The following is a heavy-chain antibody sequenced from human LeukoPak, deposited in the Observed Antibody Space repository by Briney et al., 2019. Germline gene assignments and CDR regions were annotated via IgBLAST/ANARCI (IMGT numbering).Heavy chain of an antibody. CDR3: ARSPHADDFWSGGGY. CDR1: GYTFTSYG. CDR2: ISAYNGNT. Sequence: GASVKVSCKASGYTFTSYGISWVRQAPGQGLEWMGWISAYNGNTNYAQKLQGRVTMTTDTSTSTAYMELRSLRSDDTAVYYCARSPHADDFWSGGGYWGQGTLVTISS. D-gene: IGHD3-3*01. V-gene: IGHV1-18*01. J-gene: IGHJ4*02.